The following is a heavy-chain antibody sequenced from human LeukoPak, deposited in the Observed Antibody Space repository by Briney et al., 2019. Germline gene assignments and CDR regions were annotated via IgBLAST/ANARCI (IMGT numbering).Heavy chain of an antibody. CDR3: ARPLGYCSGGSCYSGAFDI. J-gene: IGHJ3*02. V-gene: IGHV4-59*01. CDR1: GGSISSYY. D-gene: IGHD2-15*01. Sequence: SETLSLTCTVSGGSISSYYWSWIRQPPGEGLEWIGYIYYSGSTNYNPSLKSRVTISVDTSKNQFSLKLSSVTAADPAVYYCARPLGYCSGGSCYSGAFDIWGQGTMVTVSS. CDR2: IYYSGST.